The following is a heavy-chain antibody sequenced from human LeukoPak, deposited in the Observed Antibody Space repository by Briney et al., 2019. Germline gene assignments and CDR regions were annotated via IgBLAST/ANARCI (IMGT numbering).Heavy chain of an antibody. J-gene: IGHJ4*02. D-gene: IGHD6-13*01. Sequence: PSETLSLTCAVYGGSFSGYYWSWIRQPPGKGLEWIGEINHSGSTNYNPSLKSRATISVDTSKNQFSLKLSSVTAADTAVYYCARERVRYSSSPFDYWGQGTLVTVSS. V-gene: IGHV4-34*01. CDR3: ARERVRYSSSPFDY. CDR1: GGSFSGYY. CDR2: INHSGST.